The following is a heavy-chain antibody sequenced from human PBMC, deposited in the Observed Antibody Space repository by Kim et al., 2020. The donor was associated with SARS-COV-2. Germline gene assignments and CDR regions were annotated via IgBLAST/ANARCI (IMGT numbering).Heavy chain of an antibody. CDR2: STI. Sequence: STIYYADHWKGRFTISRDNAKNSLYLQMNSLRAEDTAVYYCASLIAARSGYWGQGTLVTVSS. CDR3: ASLIAARSGY. J-gene: IGHJ4*02. V-gene: IGHV3-48*03. D-gene: IGHD6-6*01.